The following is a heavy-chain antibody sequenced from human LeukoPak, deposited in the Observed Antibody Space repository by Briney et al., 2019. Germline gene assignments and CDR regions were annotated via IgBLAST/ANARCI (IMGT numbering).Heavy chain of an antibody. CDR2: IIPIFGTA. CDR1: GGTFSSYA. V-gene: IGHV1-69*13. Sequence: SVKVSCKASGGTFSSYAISWVRQAPGQGLEWMGGIIPIFGTANYAQKFQGRVTITADESTSTAYMELSSLRSEDTAVYYCARGRISYYDYVWGSYRYTGSHIYWGQGTPVTVSS. D-gene: IGHD3-16*02. CDR3: ARGRISYYDYVWGSYRYTGSHIY. J-gene: IGHJ4*02.